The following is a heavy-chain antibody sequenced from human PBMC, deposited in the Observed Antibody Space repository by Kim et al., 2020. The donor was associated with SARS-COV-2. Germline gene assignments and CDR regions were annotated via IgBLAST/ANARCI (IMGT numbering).Heavy chain of an antibody. CDR3: ARGIVEATDFDY. CDR2: IIPMFGTT. CDR1: GGSFSSYA. J-gene: IGHJ4*02. V-gene: IGHV1-69*13. D-gene: IGHD1-26*01. Sequence: SVKVSCKASGGSFSSYAFSWVRQAPGQGLEWMGGIIPMFGTTNYAQRFKGRVTITADESTRTVYMEVSSLRSEDTAVYYCARGIVEATDFDYWGQGTLVTVSS.